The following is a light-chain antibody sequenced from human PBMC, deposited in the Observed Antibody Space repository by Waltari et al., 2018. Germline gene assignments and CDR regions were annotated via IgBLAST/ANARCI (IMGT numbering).Light chain of an antibody. V-gene: IGLV2-23*02. J-gene: IGLJ2*01. CDR1: SSDGGSYNL. CDR2: EVS. Sequence: QSALTQPASVSGSPGQSITISCTGTSSDGGSYNLVAWYQQHPDKAPKLMIYEVSNRPSGVSDRFSGSKSGNTASLTISGLQAEDEADYYCCSYAGSDTFVVLGGGTKLTVL. CDR3: CSYAGSDTFVV.